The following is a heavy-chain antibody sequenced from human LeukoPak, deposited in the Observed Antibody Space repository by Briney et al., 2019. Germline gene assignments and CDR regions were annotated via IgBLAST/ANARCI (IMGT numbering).Heavy chain of an antibody. D-gene: IGHD3-10*01. CDR2: IRSKAYGGTT. CDR3: TRPSGILLWFGDPAAY. CDR1: GFTFGDYA. J-gene: IGHJ4*02. Sequence: GGSLRLSCTASGFTFGDYAMSWFRQAPGKGLEWVAFIRSKAYGGTTEYAASVKGRFTISRDDSKSIAYLQMNSLKTVDTAVHYCTRPSGILLWFGDPAAYWGQGTLLTVSS. V-gene: IGHV3-49*03.